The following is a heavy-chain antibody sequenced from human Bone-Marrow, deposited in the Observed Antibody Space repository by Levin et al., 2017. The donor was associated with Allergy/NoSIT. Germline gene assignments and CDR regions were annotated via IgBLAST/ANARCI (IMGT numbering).Heavy chain of an antibody. CDR2: IYSGGST. V-gene: IGHV3-53*01. D-gene: IGHD6-25*01. J-gene: IGHJ5*02. CDR3: ARDRDSSGWTWFDP. Sequence: GGSLRLSCAASGFTVSSNYMSWVRQAPGKGLEWVSVIYSGGSTYYADSVKGRFTISRDNSKNTLYLQMNSLRAEDTAVYYCARDRDSSGWTWFDPWGQGTLVTVSS. CDR1: GFTVSSNY.